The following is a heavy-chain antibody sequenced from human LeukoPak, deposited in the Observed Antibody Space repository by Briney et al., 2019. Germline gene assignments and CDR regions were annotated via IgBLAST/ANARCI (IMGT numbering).Heavy chain of an antibody. V-gene: IGHV1-69*04. J-gene: IGHJ3*02. D-gene: IGHD6-13*01. CDR2: IIPILGIA. Sequence: SVKVSCKASGGTFSSYAISWVRQAPGQGLEWMGRIIPILGIANYAQKFQGRVTITADKSTSTAYMELSSLRSEDTAVYYCAKDNPESSWYLYNAFDIWGQGTMVTVSS. CDR3: AKDNPESSWYLYNAFDI. CDR1: GGTFSSYA.